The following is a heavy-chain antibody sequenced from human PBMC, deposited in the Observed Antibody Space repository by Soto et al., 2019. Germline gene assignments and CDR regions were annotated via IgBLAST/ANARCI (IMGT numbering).Heavy chain of an antibody. Sequence: GGSLRLSCAASGFTFSSYSMNWVRQAPGKGLEWVSSISSSSSYIYYADSVKGRFTISRDNAKNSLYLQMNSLRAEDTAVYYCARVDVIGYCSGGSCYPLDYWGQGTLVTVSS. J-gene: IGHJ4*02. V-gene: IGHV3-21*01. CDR1: GFTFSSYS. D-gene: IGHD2-15*01. CDR2: ISSSSSYI. CDR3: ARVDVIGYCSGGSCYPLDY.